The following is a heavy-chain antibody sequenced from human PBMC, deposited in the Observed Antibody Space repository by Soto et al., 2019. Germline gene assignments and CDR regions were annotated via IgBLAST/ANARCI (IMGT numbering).Heavy chain of an antibody. J-gene: IGHJ5*01. Sequence: SETLSLTCAVYGGSFSVYYWSWIRQPPGKGLEWIGQINHSGITNYNPSLKSRVTLSVDTSKNQFSLRLSSVTAADTAVYYCARGAVPRNVLGSWGQGTLVTVST. CDR2: INHSGIT. D-gene: IGHD6-19*01. V-gene: IGHV4-34*01. CDR3: ARGAVPRNVLGS. CDR1: GGSFSVYY.